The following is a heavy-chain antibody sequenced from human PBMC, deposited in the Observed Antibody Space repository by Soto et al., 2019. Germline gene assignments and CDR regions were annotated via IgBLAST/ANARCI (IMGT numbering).Heavy chain of an antibody. Sequence: ASVKVSCKASGGTFSSYAISWVRQAPGQGLEWMGGIIPIFGTANYAQKFQGRVTITADESTSTAYMELSSLRSEDTAVYYCARPRGGYCSGGSCLRYYGMDVWGQGTLVTVSS. CDR2: IIPIFGTA. J-gene: IGHJ6*02. D-gene: IGHD2-15*01. CDR3: ARPRGGYCSGGSCLRYYGMDV. CDR1: GGTFSSYA. V-gene: IGHV1-69*13.